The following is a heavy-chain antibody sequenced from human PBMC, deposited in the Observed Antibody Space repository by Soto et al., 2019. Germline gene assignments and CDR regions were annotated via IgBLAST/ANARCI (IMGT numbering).Heavy chain of an antibody. V-gene: IGHV4-31*03. Sequence: SETLSLTCSVSGGSISSGGYYWSWIRQHPGKGLEWIGYIYYSGSTYYNPSLKSRVTISVDTSKNQFSLKLSSVTAADTAVYYCARDWAPGYCSSTSCYGKKYYYYYGMDVWGKGTTFTVSS. CDR1: GGSISSGGYY. J-gene: IGHJ6*04. CDR3: ARDWAPGYCSSTSCYGKKYYYYYGMDV. D-gene: IGHD2-2*03. CDR2: IYYSGST.